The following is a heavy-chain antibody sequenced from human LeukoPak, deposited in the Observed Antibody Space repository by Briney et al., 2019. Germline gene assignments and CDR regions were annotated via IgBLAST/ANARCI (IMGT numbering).Heavy chain of an antibody. V-gene: IGHV4-59*01. CDR1: GGSISTYY. D-gene: IGHD5-24*01. CDR2: ICYNGNT. J-gene: IGHJ6*03. CDR3: ARLKGEMITIRPYYHYYMDV. Sequence: SETLSLTCTVSGGSISTYYWTWIRQPPGKGLEWLGYICYNGNTNYNPSLPSRVTISLNTSKNQFSLNLTSVTAADTAVYYCARLKGEMITIRPYYHYYMDVWGKGTTVTVSS.